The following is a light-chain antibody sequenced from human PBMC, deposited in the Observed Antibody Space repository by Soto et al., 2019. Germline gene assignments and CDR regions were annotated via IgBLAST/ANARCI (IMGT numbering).Light chain of an antibody. CDR1: QTISTY. J-gene: IGKJ5*01. V-gene: IGKV1-39*01. Sequence: DIQLTQSPYYLCASVGDRLALTCLASQTISTYLNWYQQKPGKAPRLLIYDASSLLSGVPSRFSGSGSGTDFTLTISSLQPEDFATYFCQQSYSTPTITFGQGTRLEIK. CDR3: QQSYSTPTIT. CDR2: DAS.